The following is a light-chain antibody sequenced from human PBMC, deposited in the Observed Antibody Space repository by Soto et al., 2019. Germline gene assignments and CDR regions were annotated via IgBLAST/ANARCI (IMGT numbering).Light chain of an antibody. CDR3: QKYKSAPPLT. V-gene: IGKV1-27*01. Sequence: DIPMTQSPSSLSASVGDRVTITCRASQGISNYLAWYQQKPGKVPKLLIYAASTLQSGVPSRFSGSGSGTDFTLTISSLQPEDVATYYCQKYKSAPPLTFGGGTKVEIK. CDR2: AAS. CDR1: QGISNY. J-gene: IGKJ4*01.